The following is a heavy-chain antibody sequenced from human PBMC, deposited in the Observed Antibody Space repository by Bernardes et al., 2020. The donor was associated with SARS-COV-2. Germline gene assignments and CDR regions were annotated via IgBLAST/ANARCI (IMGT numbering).Heavy chain of an antibody. V-gene: IGHV1-18*01. CDR3: ARDQWWGPAAGIQRVLEVGFDY. CDR2: ISAYNGNT. Sequence: ASVKVSCKASGSTFTSYGISWVRQAPGQGLEWMGWISAYNGNTNYAQKLQGRVTMTTDTSTSTAYMELRSLRSDDTAVYYCARDQWWGPAAGIQRVLEVGFDYWGQGTLVTVSS. D-gene: IGHD6-13*01. J-gene: IGHJ4*02. CDR1: GSTFTSYG.